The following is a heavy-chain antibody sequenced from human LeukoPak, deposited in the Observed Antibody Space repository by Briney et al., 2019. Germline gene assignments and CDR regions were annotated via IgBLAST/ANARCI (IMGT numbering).Heavy chain of an antibody. CDR1: GYSFTSYW. CDR3: ARQSYCSSTSCHAHFDY. V-gene: IGHV5-51*01. D-gene: IGHD2-2*01. J-gene: IGHJ4*02. CDR2: IYPGDSDT. Sequence: GESLKISCKGSGYSFTSYWIGWVRQMPGKGLEWRGIIYPGDSDTRYSPSFQGQVTISADKSISTAYLQWSSLKASDTAMYYCARQSYCSSTSCHAHFDYWGQGTLVTVSS.